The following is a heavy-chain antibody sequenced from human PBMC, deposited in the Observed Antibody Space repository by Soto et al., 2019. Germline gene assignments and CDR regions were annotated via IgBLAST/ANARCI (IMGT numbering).Heavy chain of an antibody. CDR3: VSEGYCSGGSCPG. Sequence: GGSLRLSCSASGFTFSSYAMHWVRQAPGQGLEYVSAISSNGGSTYYAHSGKGRFTISSDNSKNTLYLQMSSLTAEDTAVYYCVSEGYCSGGSCPGWGQGTLVTVSS. D-gene: IGHD2-15*01. J-gene: IGHJ4*02. CDR1: GFTFSSYA. V-gene: IGHV3-64D*08. CDR2: ISSNGGST.